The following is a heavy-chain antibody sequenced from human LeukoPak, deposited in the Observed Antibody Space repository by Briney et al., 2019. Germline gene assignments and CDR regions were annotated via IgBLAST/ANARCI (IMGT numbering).Heavy chain of an antibody. V-gene: IGHV3-15*01. D-gene: IGHD1-26*01. CDR3: TTEEEATFDY. CDR2: IKSKTDGGAT. Sequence: GGSLRLSCAASGFTFGSYGMHWVRQAPGKGLEWVGRIKSKTDGGATDYAAPVKGRFTVSRDDSKNTVSLQMNSLKTEDTAVYYCTTEEEATFDYWGQGTLVTVSS. J-gene: IGHJ4*02. CDR1: GFTFGSYG.